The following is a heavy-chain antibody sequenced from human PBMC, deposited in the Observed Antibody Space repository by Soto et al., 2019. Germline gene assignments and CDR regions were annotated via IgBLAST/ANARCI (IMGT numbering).Heavy chain of an antibody. D-gene: IGHD2-2*01. CDR3: ARIVVVPGTTYYYYGMDV. J-gene: IGHJ6*02. CDR2: IYYSGST. V-gene: IGHV4-61*01. CDR1: GGSVSSGSYY. Sequence: QVQLQESGPGLVKPSETLSLTCTVSGGSVSSGSYYWSWIRQPPGKGLEWIGYIYYSGSTNYNPALKSRVTISVDTSKTQFSLKLSSVTAADTAVYYCARIVVVPGTTYYYYGMDVWGQGTTVTVSS.